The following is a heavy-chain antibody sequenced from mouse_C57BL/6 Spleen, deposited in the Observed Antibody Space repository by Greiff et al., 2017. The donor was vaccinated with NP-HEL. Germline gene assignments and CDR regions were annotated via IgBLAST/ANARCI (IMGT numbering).Heavy chain of an antibody. Sequence: VQLQQSGAELARPGASVKLSCKASGYTFTSYGISWVKQRTGQGLEWIGEIYPRSGNTYYNEKFKGKATLTADKSSSTAYMELRSLTSEDSAVYFCARRDGYYWYFDVWGTGTTVTVSS. D-gene: IGHD2-3*01. CDR1: GYTFTSYG. CDR3: ARRDGYYWYFDV. J-gene: IGHJ1*03. V-gene: IGHV1-81*01. CDR2: IYPRSGNT.